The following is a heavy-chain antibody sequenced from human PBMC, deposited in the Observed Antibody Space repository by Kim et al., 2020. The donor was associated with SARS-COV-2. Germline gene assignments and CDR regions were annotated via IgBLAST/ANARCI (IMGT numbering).Heavy chain of an antibody. V-gene: IGHV1-2*02. D-gene: IGHD5-18*01. CDR2: INPNSGVT. CDR1: GYTFTGYY. CDR3: ARSDRAPPAYHYYGMDI. Sequence: ASVKVSCKAFGYTFTGYYIHWVRQAPGQGLEWMGWINPNSGVTNYAQKFQGRVTLTSDTPISTAYMELSSLKSDDTAMFFCARSDRAPPAYHYYGMDIWGQGTTVTVSS. J-gene: IGHJ6*02.